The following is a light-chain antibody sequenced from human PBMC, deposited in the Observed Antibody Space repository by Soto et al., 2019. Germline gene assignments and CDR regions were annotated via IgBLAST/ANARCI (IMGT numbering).Light chain of an antibody. J-gene: IGLJ2*01. CDR3: SSYTSSSTLV. V-gene: IGLV2-14*01. CDR1: SSDVGGCND. Sequence: QSALTQPASVSGSPGQSITISCTGTSSDVGGCNDVSWYQQHPGKAPKLMIYDVCNRPSGVSNRFSGSKSGNTASLTISGLQAEDEADYYCSSYTSSSTLVFGGGTKVTV. CDR2: DVC.